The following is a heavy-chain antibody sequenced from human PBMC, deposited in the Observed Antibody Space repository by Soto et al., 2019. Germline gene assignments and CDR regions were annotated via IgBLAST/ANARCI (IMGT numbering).Heavy chain of an antibody. J-gene: IGHJ4*02. CDR2: INHSGST. Sequence: PSETLSLTCAVYGGSFSGYYWSWIRQPPGKGLEWIGEINHSGSTNYNPSLKSRVTISVDTSKNQFSLKLSSVTAADTAVYYCARDDPQSFFAFDSWGQGILVTVSS. D-gene: IGHD3-16*01. CDR1: GGSFSGYY. V-gene: IGHV4-34*01. CDR3: ARDDPQSFFAFDS.